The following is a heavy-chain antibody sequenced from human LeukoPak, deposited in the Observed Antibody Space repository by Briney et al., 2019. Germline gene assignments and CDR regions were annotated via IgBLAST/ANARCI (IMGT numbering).Heavy chain of an antibody. CDR3: ARRGYNYGFDY. CDR2: ISSNGATT. CDR1: GFTFSSYA. D-gene: IGHD5-18*01. Sequence: GGSLRLSCAASGFTFSSYAMYWVRQAPGKGLEYVSGISSNGATTYYANSVKGGFTISRDNSKNTLYLQMGSLRAEDMAVYYCARRGYNYGFDYWGQGTLVTVSS. V-gene: IGHV3-64*01. J-gene: IGHJ4*02.